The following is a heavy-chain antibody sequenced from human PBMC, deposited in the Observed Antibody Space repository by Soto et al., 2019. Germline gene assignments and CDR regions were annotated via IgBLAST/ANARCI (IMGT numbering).Heavy chain of an antibody. D-gene: IGHD2-15*01. CDR2: FYPGDSTS. Sequence: GESLKISCKGSEYTFTNKWIAWVRQMPGKGLEWMGTFYPGDSTSTYSPSFQGQVTISVDKSISTAYLQLSSLKASDTAMYYCARIIGYCRNNDCSWTFDIWGQGTMVTVSS. V-gene: IGHV5-51*01. J-gene: IGHJ3*02. CDR1: EYTFTNKW. CDR3: ARIIGYCRNNDCSWTFDI.